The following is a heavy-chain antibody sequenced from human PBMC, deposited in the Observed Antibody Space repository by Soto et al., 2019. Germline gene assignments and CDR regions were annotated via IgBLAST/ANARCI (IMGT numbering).Heavy chain of an antibody. CDR1: GYTFTGYY. CDR3: ATVFRRNWFDR. J-gene: IGHJ5*02. CDR2: INPNSGGT. Sequence: ASVKVSCKASGYTFTGYYMHWVRQAPGQGLEWMGWINPNSGGTNYAQKFQGWVTMTRDTSISTAYMELSRLRSDDTAVYYCATVFRRNWFDRCQQRTMGTASS. D-gene: IGHD3-16*01. V-gene: IGHV1-2*04.